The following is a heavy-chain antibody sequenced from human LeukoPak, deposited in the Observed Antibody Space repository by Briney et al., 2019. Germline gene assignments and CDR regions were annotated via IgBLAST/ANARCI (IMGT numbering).Heavy chain of an antibody. CDR3: ARQSRDGSKTRGYYFDY. V-gene: IGHV5-51*01. J-gene: IGHJ4*02. CDR1: GYIFTHYW. Sequence: GESLKTSCQVSGYIFTHYWIGWVRQMPGNGLESMGIIYPADSDTTYSPSFQGQVTISVDKSISTVYLQWSSLKASDTAMYYCARQSRDGSKTRGYYFDYWGQGTLVTVPS. CDR2: IYPADSDT. D-gene: IGHD3-10*01.